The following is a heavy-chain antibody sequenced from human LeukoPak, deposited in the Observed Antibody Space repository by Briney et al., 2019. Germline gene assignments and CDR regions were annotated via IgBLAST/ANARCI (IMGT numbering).Heavy chain of an antibody. CDR1: GYTFTGYY. Sequence: ASVKVSCKASGYTFTGYYMHWVRQAPGQGLEWMGWINLNSGGTNYAQKFQGRVTMTRDMSISTAYMELSRLRSDGTAVYYCARDLTLWDSSSWYSGFDYWGQGTLVTVSS. CDR2: INLNSGGT. D-gene: IGHD6-13*01. CDR3: ARDLTLWDSSSWYSGFDY. V-gene: IGHV1-2*02. J-gene: IGHJ4*02.